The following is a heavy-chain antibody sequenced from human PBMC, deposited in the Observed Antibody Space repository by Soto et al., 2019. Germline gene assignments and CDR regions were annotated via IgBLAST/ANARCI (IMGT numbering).Heavy chain of an antibody. Sequence: PGGYLRLSCAASGFTFSSYAMSWVRQAPGKGLEWVSAISGSGGSTYYADSVKGRFTVSRDNSKNTLYLQMNSLRAEDTAVYYCAKGPPGYCSGGSCSPTQTFDYWGQGTLVTVSS. CDR2: ISGSGGST. V-gene: IGHV3-23*01. D-gene: IGHD2-15*01. CDR3: AKGPPGYCSGGSCSPTQTFDY. J-gene: IGHJ4*02. CDR1: GFTFSSYA.